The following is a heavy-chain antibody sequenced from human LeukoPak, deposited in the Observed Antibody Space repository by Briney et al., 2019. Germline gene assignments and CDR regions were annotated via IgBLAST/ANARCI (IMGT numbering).Heavy chain of an antibody. J-gene: IGHJ4*02. CDR3: AKGCGGDCYYTFDY. CDR1: GFTFTRCA. CDR2: IHGGGGST. D-gene: IGHD2-21*02. Sequence: PGGSLRLSCAASGFTFTRCAMSRVRQAPGKELEWVSTIHGGGGSTYYADSVKGRFTISRDNSKNTLYLQMNSLRAEDTAVYYCAKGCGGDCYYTFDYWGQGTLVPVSS. V-gene: IGHV3-23*01.